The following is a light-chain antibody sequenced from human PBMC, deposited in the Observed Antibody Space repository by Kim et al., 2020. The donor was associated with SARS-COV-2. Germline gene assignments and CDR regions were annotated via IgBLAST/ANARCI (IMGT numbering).Light chain of an antibody. CDR3: NCRDTSGDPPL. Sequence: SSELTQDPAVSVALGQTVRITCQGDSLRSYYASWYQHNPGQAPLLVIYGKNNRPSGIPDRFSGSNSGNTASLTITGAQAEDEADYYCNCRDTSGDPPLFGGGTQLTVL. V-gene: IGLV3-19*01. J-gene: IGLJ3*02. CDR2: GKN. CDR1: SLRSYY.